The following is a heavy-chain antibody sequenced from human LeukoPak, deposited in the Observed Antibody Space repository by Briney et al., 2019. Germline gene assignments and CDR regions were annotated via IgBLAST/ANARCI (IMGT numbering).Heavy chain of an antibody. CDR3: ARSAVLRFLEWLLHDAFDI. J-gene: IGHJ3*02. CDR1: GYTFTGYY. Sequence: SVKVSCKTSGYTFTGYYMHWVRQAPGQGLEWMGGIIPIFGTANYAQKFQGRVTITADKSTSTAYMELSSLRSEDTAVYYCARSAVLRFLEWLLHDAFDIWGQGTMVTVSS. V-gene: IGHV1-69*06. D-gene: IGHD3-3*01. CDR2: IIPIFGTA.